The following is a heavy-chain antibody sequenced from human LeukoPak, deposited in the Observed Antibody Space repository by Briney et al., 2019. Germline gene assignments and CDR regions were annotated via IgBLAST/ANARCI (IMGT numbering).Heavy chain of an antibody. Sequence: PSETLSLTCTVSGGSINSYYWSWLRQPPGKGLEWLGYIYYSGSTNYNPSPSLKSRVTISVDTSKNQFSLKLRSVTAADTAVYYCARGEEIFGVVIGYWYFDLWGRGTLVTVSS. V-gene: IGHV4-59*01. CDR2: IYYSGST. CDR1: GGSINSYY. CDR3: ARGEEIFGVVIGYWYFDL. J-gene: IGHJ2*01. D-gene: IGHD3-3*01.